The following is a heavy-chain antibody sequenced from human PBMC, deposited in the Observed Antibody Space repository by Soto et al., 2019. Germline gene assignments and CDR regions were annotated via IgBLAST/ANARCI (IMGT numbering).Heavy chain of an antibody. CDR1: GYTLTELS. CDR2: FDPEDGET. V-gene: IGHV1-24*01. J-gene: IGHJ6*03. CDR3: ATGFPTVPPYYYYMDV. D-gene: IGHD4-17*01. Sequence: ASVKVSCKVSGYTLTELSMHWVRQAPGKGLEWMGGFDPEDGETIYAQKFQGRVTMTEDTSTDTAYMELSSLRSEDTAVYYCATGFPTVPPYYYYMDVWGKGTTVTVSS.